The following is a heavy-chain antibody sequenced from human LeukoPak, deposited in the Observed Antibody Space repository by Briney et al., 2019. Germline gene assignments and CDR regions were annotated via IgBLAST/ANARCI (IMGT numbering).Heavy chain of an antibody. CDR3: ARAAAEYNWFDP. CDR2: IYYSGST. CDR1: GGSISSYY. D-gene: IGHD6-13*01. V-gene: IGHV4-59*08. Sequence: SETLSLTCTVSGGSISSYYWSWIRQPPGKGLEWIGYIYYSGSTNYNPSLKSRVTISVDTSKNQFSLKLSSVTAADTAVYYCARAAAEYNWFDPWGQGTLVTVSS. J-gene: IGHJ5*02.